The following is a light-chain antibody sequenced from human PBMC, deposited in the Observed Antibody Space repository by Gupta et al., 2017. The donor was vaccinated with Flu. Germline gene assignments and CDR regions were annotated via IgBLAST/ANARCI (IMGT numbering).Light chain of an antibody. CDR3: CSYSGSATLL. Sequence: QSALTQPRSVSGSPGQSVAISCTGTSSNIGAYNYVSWYQQHPGKAPKLIICDVSNRPSGVPNRFSGSKSGNTASLTISGLQAEDEADYFCCSYSGSATLLFGGGTKLTVL. CDR1: SSNIGAYNY. CDR2: DVS. V-gene: IGLV2-11*01. J-gene: IGLJ3*02.